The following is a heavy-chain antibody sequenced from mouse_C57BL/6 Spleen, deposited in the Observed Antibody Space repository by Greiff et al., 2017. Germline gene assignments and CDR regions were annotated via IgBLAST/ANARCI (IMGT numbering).Heavy chain of an antibody. CDR2: IYPGNGDT. D-gene: IGHD1-1*01. V-gene: IGHV1-82*01. Sequence: QVQLQQSGPELVKPGASVKISCKASGYAFSSSWMNWVKQRPGTGLEWIGRIYPGNGDTNYNGKFKGKATLTADKSSSTAYMQLSSLTSEDSAVYFCASPTTVVETWFAYWGQGTLVTVSA. CDR3: ASPTTVVETWFAY. J-gene: IGHJ3*01. CDR1: GYAFSSSW.